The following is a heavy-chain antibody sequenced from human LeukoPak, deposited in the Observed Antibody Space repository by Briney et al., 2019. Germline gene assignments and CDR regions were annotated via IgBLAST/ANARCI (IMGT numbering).Heavy chain of an antibody. CDR2: IQNSAIYRAKI. V-gene: IGHV4-59*08. CDR1: GGSIGSYY. CDR3: ARLSSTLYYSMDV. J-gene: IGHJ6*02. D-gene: IGHD6-6*01. Sequence: SETLSLTCAVSGGSIGSYYWAWIRQPPGKGLEWVGYIQNSAIYRAKIKSSTSLQSRVSLSIDTSKNQVSLTVNSVTAADTAVYYCARLSSTLYYSMDVWGPGTAVTVSS.